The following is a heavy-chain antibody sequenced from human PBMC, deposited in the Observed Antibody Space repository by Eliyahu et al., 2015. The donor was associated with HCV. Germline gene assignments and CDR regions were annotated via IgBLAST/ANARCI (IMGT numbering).Heavy chain of an antibody. Sequence: RLSCAASGFTFSSYSMNWVRQAPGKGLEWVSYISSSSSTIYYADSVKGRFTISQDKAQNSLYLQMNSLRAEDTAVYYCARGEGDYQYYYYYGMDVWGQGTTVTVSS. CDR2: ISSSSSTI. D-gene: IGHD4-11*01. CDR1: GFTFSSYS. V-gene: IGHV3-48*01. J-gene: IGHJ6*02. CDR3: ARGEGDYQYYYYYGMDV.